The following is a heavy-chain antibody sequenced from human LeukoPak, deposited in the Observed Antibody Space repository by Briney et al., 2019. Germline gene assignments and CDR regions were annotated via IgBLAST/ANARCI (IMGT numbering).Heavy chain of an antibody. CDR2: ISWNSGSI. J-gene: IGHJ2*01. V-gene: IGHV3-9*01. CDR3: TKSNL. Sequence: ALRLSCAASGFTFSSYAISWVRQAPGKGLEWVSGISWNSGSIGYADSVKGRFTISRDNAKNSLYLQMNSLRAEDTALYYCTKSNLWGRGTLVTVSS. CDR1: GFTFSSYA.